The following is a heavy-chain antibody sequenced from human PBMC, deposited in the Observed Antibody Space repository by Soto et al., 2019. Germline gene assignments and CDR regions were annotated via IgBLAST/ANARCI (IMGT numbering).Heavy chain of an antibody. J-gene: IGHJ6*02. D-gene: IGHD5-18*01. CDR2: IDPSDSYT. CDR3: ARHRPLDTAMVYQDYYYGMDV. Sequence: GESLKISCKGSGYSFTSYWISWVRQMPGKGLEWMGRIDPSDSYTNYSPSFQGHVTISADKSISTAYLQWSSLKASDTAMYYCARHRPLDTAMVYQDYYYGMDVWGQGTTVTVSS. V-gene: IGHV5-10-1*01. CDR1: GYSFTSYW.